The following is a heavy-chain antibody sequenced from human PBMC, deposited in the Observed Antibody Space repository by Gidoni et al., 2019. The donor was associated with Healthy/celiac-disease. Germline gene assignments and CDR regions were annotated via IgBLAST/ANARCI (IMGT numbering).Heavy chain of an antibody. CDR1: GFTFSSYA. CDR3: ARVKSDIVATIFDY. V-gene: IGHV3-30*01. J-gene: IGHJ4*02. CDR2: ISYDGSNK. D-gene: IGHD5-12*01. Sequence: QVQLVACGGGVVQPGRPLRLSCAASGFTFSSYAMHWVRQAPGKGLEWVAVISYDGSNKYYADSVKGRFTISRDNSKNTLYLQMNSLRAEDTAVYYCARVKSDIVATIFDYWGQGTLVTVSS.